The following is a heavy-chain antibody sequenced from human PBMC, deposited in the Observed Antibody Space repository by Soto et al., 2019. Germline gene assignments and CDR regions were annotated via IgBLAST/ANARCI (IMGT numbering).Heavy chain of an antibody. D-gene: IGHD3-16*02. CDR1: GFTFSSYW. Sequence: EVQLVESGGGLVQPGGSLRLSCAASGFTFSSYWMHWVRQAPGKGLVWVSRINSDGSSTSYADSVKGRFTISRDNAKNTLYLQMNSLRAEDKAVNYCAGDLHGGYDDSWGSSRSARMSGWGQGTLVTVSS. CDR3: AGDLHGGYDDSWGSSRSARMSG. CDR2: INSDGSST. V-gene: IGHV3-74*01. J-gene: IGHJ4*02.